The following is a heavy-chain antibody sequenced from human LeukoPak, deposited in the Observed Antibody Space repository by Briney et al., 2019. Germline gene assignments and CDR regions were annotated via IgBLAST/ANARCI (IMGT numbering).Heavy chain of an antibody. J-gene: IGHJ4*02. CDR1: GFTFSSYG. Sequence: GGSLRLSCAASGFTFSSYGMHWVRQAPGKGLEWVAVISYDGSNKYYADSVKGRFTISRDNSKNTLYLQMNSLRAEDTAVYYCAKGLGYYDSSGYKIPFEDYWGQGTLVTVSS. CDR3: AKGLGYYDSSGYKIPFEDY. D-gene: IGHD3-22*01. V-gene: IGHV3-30*18. CDR2: ISYDGSNK.